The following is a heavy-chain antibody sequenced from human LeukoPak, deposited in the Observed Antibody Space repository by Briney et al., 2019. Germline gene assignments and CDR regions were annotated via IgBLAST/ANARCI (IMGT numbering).Heavy chain of an antibody. V-gene: IGHV4-34*01. CDR2: INHSGST. CDR1: GGSFSGYY. J-gene: IGHJ4*02. D-gene: IGHD6-19*01. CDR3: ARAAVGSSGWPFDY. Sequence: PSETLSLTCAVYGGSFSGYYWSWIRQPPGKGLEWIGEINHSGSTNYNPSLKSRVTIPVDTSKNQFSLKLSSVTAADTAVYYCARAAVGSSGWPFDYWGQGTLVTVSS.